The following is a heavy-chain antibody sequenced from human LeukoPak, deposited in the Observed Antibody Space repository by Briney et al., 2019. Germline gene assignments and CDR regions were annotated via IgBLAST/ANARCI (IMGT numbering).Heavy chain of an antibody. J-gene: IGHJ4*02. CDR2: INPNSGGT. CDR3: AWLGELTLAPSGVDY. CDR1: GYTFTGYY. V-gene: IGHV1-2*02. D-gene: IGHD3-16*02. Sequence: GASVKVSCKASGYTFTGYYMHWVRQAPGQGLEWMGWINPNSGGTNYAQKFQGRVTMTRDTSISTAYMELSRLRSDDTAVYYCAWLGELTLAPSGVDYWGQGTLVTVSS.